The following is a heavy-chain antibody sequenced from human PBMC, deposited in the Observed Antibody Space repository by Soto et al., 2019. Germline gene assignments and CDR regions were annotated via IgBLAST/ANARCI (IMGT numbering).Heavy chain of an antibody. D-gene: IGHD2-21*01. CDR2: ITYDGSNK. V-gene: IGHV3-30*18. CDR3: AKGPENWGDSNWYAP. Sequence: QVQLVESGGGVVQPGRSLRLSCAASGFTFATYGIHWVRQAPGKGLEWVAVITYDGSNKYSDSVEGRFTVSRDNSKSTFYLQMNSLTPDDTAVYYCAKGPENWGDSNWYAPWGRGTLVTVSS. J-gene: IGHJ5*02. CDR1: GFTFATYG.